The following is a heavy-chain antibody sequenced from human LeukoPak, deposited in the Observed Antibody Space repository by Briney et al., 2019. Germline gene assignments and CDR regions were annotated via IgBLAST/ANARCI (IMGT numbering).Heavy chain of an antibody. CDR1: GGSISSNNW. V-gene: IGHV4-4*02. Sequence: PSETLSLTCAVSGGSISSNNWWSWVRQTPGKGREWIGEIYHSGSTNYNPSLKSRVTISVDKSKNQFSLKLSSVTAADTAVYYCARNSYCSGGSCYPGYYWGQGTLVTVSS. CDR3: ARNSYCSGGSCYPGYY. J-gene: IGHJ4*02. CDR2: IYHSGST. D-gene: IGHD2-15*01.